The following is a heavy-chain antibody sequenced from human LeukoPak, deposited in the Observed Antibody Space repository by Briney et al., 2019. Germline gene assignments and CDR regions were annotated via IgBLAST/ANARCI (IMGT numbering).Heavy chain of an antibody. Sequence: GESLKISCKGSGYSFTSYWIGWVRQLPGKGLEWLGIIFPGDSDIRYSPSFQGQVTISADKAIRTAYLQWSSLKASDTAVYFCARLPGYYDSSGWNYFDPWGQGSQVTVSS. CDR1: GYSFTSYW. CDR3: ARLPGYYDSSGWNYFDP. CDR2: IFPGDSDI. V-gene: IGHV5-51*01. J-gene: IGHJ5*02. D-gene: IGHD3-22*01.